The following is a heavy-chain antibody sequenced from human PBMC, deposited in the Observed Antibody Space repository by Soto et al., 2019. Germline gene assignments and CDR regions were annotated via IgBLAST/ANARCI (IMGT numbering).Heavy chain of an antibody. J-gene: IGHJ4*02. Sequence: PSETLSLTCTASGGSISSSSYYWGWIRQLPGKGLEWIGSIYYSGSTYYNPSLKSRVTISVDTSKNQFSLKLSSVTAADTAVYYCARLSSHFGVAPFDYWGQGTLVTVSS. CDR3: ARLSSHFGVAPFDY. D-gene: IGHD3-3*01. CDR2: IYYSGST. CDR1: GGSISSSSYY. V-gene: IGHV4-39*01.